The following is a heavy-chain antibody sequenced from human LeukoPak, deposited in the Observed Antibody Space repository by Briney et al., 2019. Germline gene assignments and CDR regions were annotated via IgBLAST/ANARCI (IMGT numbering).Heavy chain of an antibody. CDR2: ISSSSSYI. J-gene: IGHJ4*02. CDR1: GFTFSSYG. V-gene: IGHV3-21*01. Sequence: GGSLRLSCAASGFTFSSYGMNWVRQAPGKGLEWVSSISSSSSYIYYADSVKGRFTISRDNAKNSLYLQMNSLRAEDTAVYYCARDGRSTSCPDYWGQGTLVTVSS. D-gene: IGHD2-2*01. CDR3: ARDGRSTSCPDY.